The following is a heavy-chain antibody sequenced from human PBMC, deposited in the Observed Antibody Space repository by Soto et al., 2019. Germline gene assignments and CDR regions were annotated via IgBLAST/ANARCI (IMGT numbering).Heavy chain of an antibody. CDR1: GFTFSAYA. V-gene: IGHV3-33*08. Sequence: GGSLRLSCAASGFTFSAYAMHWVRQAPVKGLEWVAVMWYDGSNKYYADSVKGRFTISRDNSKNTLYLQMNSLGAEDTAVYYCARDWRYYDSSGYYPDYWGQGTLVTVSS. CDR3: ARDWRYYDSSGYYPDY. CDR2: MWYDGSNK. J-gene: IGHJ4*02. D-gene: IGHD3-22*01.